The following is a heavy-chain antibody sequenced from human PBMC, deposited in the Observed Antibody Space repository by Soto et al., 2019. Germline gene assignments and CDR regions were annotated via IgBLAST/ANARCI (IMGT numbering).Heavy chain of an antibody. CDR2: TYYRSKWYN. CDR3: ARAYSSRPSDAFDI. J-gene: IGHJ3*02. CDR1: GDSVSSNSAA. Sequence: PSQTLSLTCAISGDSVSSNSAAWNWIRQSPSRGLEWMGRTYYRSKWYNDYAVSVKSRITINPDTSKNQFSLQLNSVTPEDTSVYYCARAYSSRPSDAFDIWGQGTMVTVSS. D-gene: IGHD6-19*01. V-gene: IGHV6-1*01.